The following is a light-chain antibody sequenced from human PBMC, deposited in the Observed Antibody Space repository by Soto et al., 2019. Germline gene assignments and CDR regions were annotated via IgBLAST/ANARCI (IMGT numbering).Light chain of an antibody. CDR2: AAS. Sequence: DIQMTQSPSTLSASVGDRVTVTCRASQSISTYLNWYQQRPGKAPNLLIYAASNMQSGVPSRSSGNGSGTDFALTISSLQPEDFATYYCQQSYNTPQTFGQGTKVDIK. CDR3: QQSYNTPQT. V-gene: IGKV1-39*01. J-gene: IGKJ1*01. CDR1: QSISTY.